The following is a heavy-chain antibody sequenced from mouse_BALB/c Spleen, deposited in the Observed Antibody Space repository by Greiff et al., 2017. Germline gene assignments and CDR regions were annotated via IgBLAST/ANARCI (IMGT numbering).Heavy chain of an antibody. D-gene: IGHD1-1*01. J-gene: IGHJ1*01. CDR3: ARMAPSYYYGSSYGYFDV. CDR2: INPNNGGT. V-gene: IGHV1-18*01. Sequence: VQLQQSGPELVKPGASVKIPCKASGYTFTDYNMDWVKQSHGKSLEWIGDINPNNGGTIYNQKFKGKATLTVDKSSSTAYMELRSLTSEDTAVYYCARMAPSYYYGSSYGYFDVWGAGTTVTVSS. CDR1: GYTFTDYN.